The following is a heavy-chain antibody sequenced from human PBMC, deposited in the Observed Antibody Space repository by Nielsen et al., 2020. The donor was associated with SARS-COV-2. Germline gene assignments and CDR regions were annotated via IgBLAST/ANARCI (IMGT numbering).Heavy chain of an antibody. CDR3: TTEQGITNLSYRGMTV. CDR1: GFTFGDYA. CDR2: IRTKAHGGTT. Sequence: GESLKISCPASGFTFGDYAMSWFRQTPGKGLEWVGFIRTKAHGGTTEYAASVKGRFTISRDDSKSIAYLQMNSLRTEDTAVYYCTTEQGITNLSYRGMTVWGQGTTVTVSS. J-gene: IGHJ6*02. V-gene: IGHV3-49*03. D-gene: IGHD1-1*01.